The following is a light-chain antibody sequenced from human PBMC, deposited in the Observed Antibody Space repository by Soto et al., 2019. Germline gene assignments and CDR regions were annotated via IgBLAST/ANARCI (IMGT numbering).Light chain of an antibody. CDR3: QLYGNSPPHT. J-gene: IGKJ5*01. CDR2: DAF. CDR1: QSVSRY. V-gene: IGKV3-11*01. Sequence: EIVLTQSPVTLSLSPGERATLSCRASQSVSRYLAWYQQKPDQAPRLLIYDAFNRATGIPARFSGSGSGTDFTLTINRLEPEDFAVYYCQLYGNSPPHTFGQGTRLEIK.